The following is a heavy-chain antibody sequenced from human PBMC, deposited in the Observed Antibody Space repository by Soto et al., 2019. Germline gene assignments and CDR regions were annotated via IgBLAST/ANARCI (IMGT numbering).Heavy chain of an antibody. Sequence: EMQLVETGGGLIQPGGSLRLSCAASGFTVSSDHMSWVRQAPGKGLEWISVMYYGGTTYYADSVQGRFTISRDSSTNTLYLQMTDLRADDTAVYYCAREAAGFDLWGHGTMVTVSS. V-gene: IGHV3-53*02. CDR1: GFTVSSDH. D-gene: IGHD6-13*01. CDR2: MYYGGTT. CDR3: AREAAGFDL. J-gene: IGHJ3*01.